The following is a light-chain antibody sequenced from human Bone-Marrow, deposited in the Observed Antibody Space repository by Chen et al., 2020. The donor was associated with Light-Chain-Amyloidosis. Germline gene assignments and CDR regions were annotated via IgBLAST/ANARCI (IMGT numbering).Light chain of an antibody. V-gene: IGKV3-20*01. CDR3: QQYGTSPLT. Sequence: EIVLTQSPGTLSLSPGEGANLSCRASQTISSNYLTWYQQKFGQAPRLLIYGSSIRATGIPDRFTGSGSATNFTLTINRLEPEDFAMYYCQQYGTSPLTFGGGTKVEIK. CDR1: QTISSNY. CDR2: GSS. J-gene: IGKJ4*01.